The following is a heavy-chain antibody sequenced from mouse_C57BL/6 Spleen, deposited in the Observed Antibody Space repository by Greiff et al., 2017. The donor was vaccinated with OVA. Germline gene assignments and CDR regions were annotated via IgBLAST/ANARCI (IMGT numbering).Heavy chain of an antibody. CDR3: TGESSSFAY. D-gene: IGHD1-1*01. V-gene: IGHV6-3*01. CDR1: GFTFSNYW. Sequence: DVQLQESGGGLVQPGGSMKLSCVASGFTFSNYWMNWVRQSPEKGLEWVAQIRLKSDNYATHYAESVKGRFTISRDDSKSSVYLQMNNLRAEDTGIYYCTGESSSFAYWGQGTLVTVSA. CDR2: IRLKSDNYAT. J-gene: IGHJ3*01.